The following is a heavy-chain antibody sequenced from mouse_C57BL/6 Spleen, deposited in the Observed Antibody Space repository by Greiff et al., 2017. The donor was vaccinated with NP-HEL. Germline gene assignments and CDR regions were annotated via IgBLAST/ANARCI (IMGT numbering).Heavy chain of an antibody. J-gene: IGHJ2*01. CDR3: ARGGYDGVDY. CDR1: GYAFTNYL. D-gene: IGHD2-2*01. V-gene: IGHV1-54*01. CDR2: INPGSGGT. Sequence: VQLQQSGAELVRPGTSVKVSCKASGYAFTNYLIEWVKQRPGQGLEWIGVINPGSGGTNYNEKFKGKATLTADKSSSTAYMQLSSLTSEDSAVYVCARGGYDGVDYWGQGTTLTVSS.